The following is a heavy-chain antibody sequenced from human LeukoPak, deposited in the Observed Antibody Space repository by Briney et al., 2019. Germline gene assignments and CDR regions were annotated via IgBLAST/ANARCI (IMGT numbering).Heavy chain of an antibody. Sequence: GGSLRLSCAASGFTFSNYAMHWVRQAPHKGLEWVAVISYDGSTKYYADSVKGRSTISRDNSKNTLSLHMASLTVEDTAMYYCARDHSGYDYWFDYWGQGTLVTVSS. CDR2: ISYDGSTK. J-gene: IGHJ4*02. D-gene: IGHD5-12*01. CDR3: ARDHSGYDYWFDY. CDR1: GFTFSNYA. V-gene: IGHV3-30-3*01.